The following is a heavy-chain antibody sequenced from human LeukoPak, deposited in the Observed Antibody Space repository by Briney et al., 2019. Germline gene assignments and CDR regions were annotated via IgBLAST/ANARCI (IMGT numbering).Heavy chain of an antibody. J-gene: IGHJ4*02. D-gene: IGHD2-15*01. Sequence: ASVKVSCKASGYTFTSYYMHWVRQAPGQGLEWMGIINPSGGSTSYAQKFQGRVTMTRDMSTSTVYMELSSLRSEDTAVYYCARELWCSGGSCYQPFDYWGQGTLVTVSS. CDR1: GYTFTSYY. CDR3: ARELWCSGGSCYQPFDY. CDR2: INPSGGST. V-gene: IGHV1-46*01.